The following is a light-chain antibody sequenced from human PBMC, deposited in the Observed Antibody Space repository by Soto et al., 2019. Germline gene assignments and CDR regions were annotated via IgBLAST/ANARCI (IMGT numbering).Light chain of an antibody. J-gene: IGKJ1*01. CDR3: QQYNDYGSWT. V-gene: IGKV1-5*03. CDR1: QSMSAR. Sequence: DIQMTQSPSTLSASVGDRVTITCRASQSMSARLAWYQQKPGKAPKLLIYKASTLESGVPSRFSGSGSGTEFTLTISGLQPDDFATYYCQQYNDYGSWTFGQGTKVEIK. CDR2: KAS.